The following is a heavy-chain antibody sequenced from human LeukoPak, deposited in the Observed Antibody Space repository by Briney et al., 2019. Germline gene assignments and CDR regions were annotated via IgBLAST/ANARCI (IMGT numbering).Heavy chain of an antibody. CDR1: GGSISSSSYY. CDR3: ARADILTGWEGIDY. CDR2: IYYSGST. V-gene: IGHV4-61*05. Sequence: PSETLSLTCTVSGGSISSSSYYWGWIRQPPGKGLEWIGYIYYSGSTNYNPSLKSRVTISVDTSKNQFSLKLSSVTAADTAVYYCARADILTGWEGIDYWGQGTLVTVSS. D-gene: IGHD3-9*01. J-gene: IGHJ4*02.